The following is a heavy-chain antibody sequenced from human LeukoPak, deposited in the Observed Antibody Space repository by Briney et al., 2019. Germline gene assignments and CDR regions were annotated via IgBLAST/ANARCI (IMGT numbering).Heavy chain of an antibody. Sequence: GGSLRLSCAASGFTFSSYSMNWVRQAPGKGLEWVSSISSSSSYIYYADSVKGRFTISRDNSKNMVYLQINSLRPEDTAVYHCVKDGADSSGWYYGFDTWGQGTMVIVSS. CDR2: ISSSSSYI. V-gene: IGHV3-21*06. J-gene: IGHJ3*02. CDR3: VKDGADSSGWYYGFDT. CDR1: GFTFSSYS. D-gene: IGHD6-19*01.